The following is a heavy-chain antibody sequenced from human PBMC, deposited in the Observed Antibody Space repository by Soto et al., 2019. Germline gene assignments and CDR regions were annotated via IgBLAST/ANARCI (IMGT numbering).Heavy chain of an antibody. J-gene: IGHJ4*02. CDR3: ARETQVGAHGPPGY. Sequence: QVQLVQSGAEVKKPGSSVKVSCKASGGTFSSYAISWVRQAPGQGIEWMGGIIPILGTANYAQKFQGRVTITADESTSTAYMELSSLRSEDTAVYYCARETQVGAHGPPGYWGQGTLVTVSS. CDR1: GGTFSSYA. CDR2: IIPILGTA. V-gene: IGHV1-69*01. D-gene: IGHD1-26*01.